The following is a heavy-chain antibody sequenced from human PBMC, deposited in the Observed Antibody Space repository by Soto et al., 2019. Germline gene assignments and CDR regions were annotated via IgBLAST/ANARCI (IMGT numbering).Heavy chain of an antibody. Sequence: QLQLQESGPGLVKPSETLSLTCTVSGGSISSSSYYWGWIRQPPGKGREWIGSIYSSGSTYDNPSLKSRINISVDTSKKQFSLKLSSVTAADTAVYYCARQGGVVTATPDFLDYWGPGTLVTVSS. D-gene: IGHD2-21*02. CDR2: IYSSGST. CDR3: ARQGGVVTATPDFLDY. V-gene: IGHV4-39*01. CDR1: GGSISSSSYY. J-gene: IGHJ4*02.